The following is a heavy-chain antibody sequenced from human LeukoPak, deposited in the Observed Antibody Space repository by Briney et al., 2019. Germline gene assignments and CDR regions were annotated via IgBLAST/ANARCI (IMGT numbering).Heavy chain of an antibody. Sequence: PGGSLRLSWAAPGFTFSSYWMSWFRQAPGKGLEWVSATSGSGGSTYYADSVKGRFTISRDNSKNTLYLQMNSLRAEDTAVYYCAKDSGNMVRGPAFDIWGQGTMVTVSS. CDR2: TSGSGGST. V-gene: IGHV3-23*01. J-gene: IGHJ3*02. CDR1: GFTFSSYW. D-gene: IGHD3-10*01. CDR3: AKDSGNMVRGPAFDI.